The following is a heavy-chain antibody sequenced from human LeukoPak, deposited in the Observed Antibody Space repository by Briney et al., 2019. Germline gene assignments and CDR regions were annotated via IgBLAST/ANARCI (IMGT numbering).Heavy chain of an antibody. CDR2: ISSSSSYI. Sequence: PGGSLRLSCAASGFTFSSYWMSWVRLAPGKGLEWVSSISSSSSYIYYADTVKGRFTIPRDNAKNSLYLQMNSLRAEDTAVYYCAINYYDSSGYYEGYWGQGTLVTVSS. D-gene: IGHD3-22*01. J-gene: IGHJ4*02. CDR3: AINYYDSSGYYEGY. V-gene: IGHV3-21*01. CDR1: GFTFSSYW.